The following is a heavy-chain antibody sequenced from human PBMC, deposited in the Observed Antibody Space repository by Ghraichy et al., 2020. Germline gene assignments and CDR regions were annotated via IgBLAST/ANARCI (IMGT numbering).Heavy chain of an antibody. CDR1: GFTFSSYA. Sequence: GALRLSCAASGFTFSSYAMSWVRQAPGKGLEWVSAISGSGGNTYYADSVKGRFTFSRDNSKNTLYLQMNSLRAEDTAVYYCAKDVGRGGGSCFHHWGQGTLVTVSS. J-gene: IGHJ1*01. V-gene: IGHV3-23*01. D-gene: IGHD2-15*01. CDR2: ISGSGGNT. CDR3: AKDVGRGGGSCFHH.